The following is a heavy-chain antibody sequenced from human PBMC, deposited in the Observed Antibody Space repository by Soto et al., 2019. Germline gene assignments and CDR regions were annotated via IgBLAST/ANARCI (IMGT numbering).Heavy chain of an antibody. CDR2: IRSKANSYPT. V-gene: IGHV3-73*01. CDR1: GFTFSGSA. Sequence: GGSLRLSCAASGFTFSGSAMHWVRQASGKGLEWVGRIRSKANSYPTANAASVKGRFTISRDDSSNTAYLQMNSLKTEDTAVYYCTRGALRYFDWLLSPEHWFDPWGQGTLVTVSS. CDR3: TRGALRYFDWLLSPEHWFDP. D-gene: IGHD3-9*01. J-gene: IGHJ5*02.